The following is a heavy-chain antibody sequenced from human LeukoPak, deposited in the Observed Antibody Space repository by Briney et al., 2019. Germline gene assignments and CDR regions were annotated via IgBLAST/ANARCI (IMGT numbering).Heavy chain of an antibody. J-gene: IGHJ4*02. Sequence: SETLSLTCTVSGGSISSYYWSWIRQPPWKGLEWIGYIYYSGSTNYNPSLKSRVTISVDTSKNQFSLKLSSVTAADTAVYYCASTYGSGSYSTPVFDYWGQGTLVTVSS. CDR1: GGSISSYY. CDR3: ASTYGSGSYSTPVFDY. CDR2: IYYSGST. V-gene: IGHV4-59*08. D-gene: IGHD3-10*01.